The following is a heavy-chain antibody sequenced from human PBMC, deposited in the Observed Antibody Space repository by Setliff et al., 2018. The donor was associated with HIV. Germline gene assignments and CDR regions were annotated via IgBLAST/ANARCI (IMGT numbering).Heavy chain of an antibody. J-gene: IGHJ4*02. CDR1: GGSIGSFY. CDR3: ARATRTIFGVVYFDY. Sequence: SETLSLTCTVSGGSIGSFYWSWIRQPPGKTLEWIGYVSYSGSTKYKPSLKSRVTISVDTSKNHFSMKLTSVTAADTAVYYCARATRTIFGVVYFDYWGQGTLVTVSS. V-gene: IGHV4-59*01. D-gene: IGHD3-3*01. CDR2: VSYSGST.